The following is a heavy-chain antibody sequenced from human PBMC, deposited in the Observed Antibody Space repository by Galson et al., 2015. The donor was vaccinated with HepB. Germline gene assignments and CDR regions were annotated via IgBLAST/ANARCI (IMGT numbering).Heavy chain of an antibody. CDR2: IIPIFGTA. J-gene: IGHJ6*02. D-gene: IGHD1-14*01. CDR1: GGTFSSYA. Sequence: SVKVSCKASGGTFSSYAISWVRQAPGQGLEWMGGIIPIFGTANYAQKFQGRVTITADESTSTAYMELSSLRSEDTAVYYCTHLSEQGDRAYYYYGMDVWGQGTTVTVSS. CDR3: THLSEQGDRAYYYYGMDV. V-gene: IGHV1-69*13.